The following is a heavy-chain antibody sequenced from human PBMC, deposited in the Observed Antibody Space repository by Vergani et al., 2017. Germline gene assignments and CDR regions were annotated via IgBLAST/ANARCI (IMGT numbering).Heavy chain of an antibody. J-gene: IGHJ3*02. CDR2: ISYDGRNK. V-gene: IGHV3-30*04. CDR1: GFTFSSYV. Sequence: QVQLVESGGGVVQPGRSLRLSCAASGFTFSSYVMHWVRQAPGKGLEWVAVISYDGRNKYYADSVKGRFTISRDNSKNTLYLQMNSLRAEDTAVYYCARVRMVRGVSDAFDIWGQGTMVTVSS. D-gene: IGHD3-10*01. CDR3: ARVRMVRGVSDAFDI.